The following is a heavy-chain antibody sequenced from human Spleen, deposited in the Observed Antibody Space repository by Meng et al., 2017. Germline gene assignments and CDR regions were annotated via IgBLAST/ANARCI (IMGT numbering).Heavy chain of an antibody. V-gene: IGHV4-4*07. CDR1: GGSISSYY. CDR2: IYTSGST. Sequence: GSLRLSCTVAGGSISSYYSSWSRQPAGKGLEWIGGIYTSGSTNYNTSLKSRVTMSVDTSKNQFSLKLSSVTAADTAVYYCARERRYSSGWYFDYWGQGTLVTVSS. D-gene: IGHD6-19*01. CDR3: ARERRYSSGWYFDY. J-gene: IGHJ4*02.